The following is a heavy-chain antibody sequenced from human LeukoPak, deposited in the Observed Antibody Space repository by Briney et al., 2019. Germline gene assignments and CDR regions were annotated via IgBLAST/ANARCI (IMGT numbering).Heavy chain of an antibody. Sequence: QPGGSLRLSCAASGFTFSSFAMHWVRQAPGKGLEWVVVISYDGSNKYYADSVKGRFTISRDNSKNTLYLQMNSLRSEDTAVYYCARDPTFYDFWRVPGGYMDVWGKGTTVTVS. CDR3: ARDPTFYDFWRVPGGYMDV. J-gene: IGHJ6*03. CDR1: GFTFSSFA. D-gene: IGHD3-3*01. V-gene: IGHV3-30*01. CDR2: ISYDGSNK.